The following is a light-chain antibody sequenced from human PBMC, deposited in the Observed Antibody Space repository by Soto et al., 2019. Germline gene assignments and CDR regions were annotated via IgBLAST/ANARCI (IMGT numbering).Light chain of an antibody. CDR1: QAINNY. V-gene: IGKV1-27*01. Sequence: DIQMTQFPSSLSASVGDRVTITCRASQAINNYVAWYQQKPGQCPQLLIYAASTLQSGVPSRFSGSGSGTDFTLTISSLQPEDVATYYCQKYDSVLLIFGGGTKVEVK. CDR3: QKYDSVLLI. CDR2: AAS. J-gene: IGKJ4*01.